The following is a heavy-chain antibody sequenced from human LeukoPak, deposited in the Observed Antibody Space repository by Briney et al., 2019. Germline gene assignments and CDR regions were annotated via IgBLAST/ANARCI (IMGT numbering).Heavy chain of an antibody. Sequence: SQTLSLTCAISGDSVSSNSAAWNWIRQSPSRGLEWLGRTYYRSKWYNDYAVSVKSRTTINPDTSKNQFSLQLNSVTPEDTAVYYCARDRRIVGATAPYYYYYYGMDVWGQGTTVTVSS. CDR2: TYYRSKWYN. CDR3: ARDRRIVGATAPYYYYYYGMDV. CDR1: GDSVSSNSAA. V-gene: IGHV6-1*01. D-gene: IGHD1-26*01. J-gene: IGHJ6*02.